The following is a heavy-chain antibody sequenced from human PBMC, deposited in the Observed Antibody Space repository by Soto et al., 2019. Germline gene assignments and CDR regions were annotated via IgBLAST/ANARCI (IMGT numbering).Heavy chain of an antibody. J-gene: IGHJ6*02. Sequence: QVQLLQSGAEVKKPGSSVRVSCEASGGTFRTYAISWVRQAPGQGLEWMGEIIHIFGTVNYAQKFQSRDXXXXXXXXXXXXXXXXXXXXXXXXVYXXXXXXXXGKQTSYYYYGMDVWGQGTTVTVSS. CDR2: IIHIFGTV. CDR1: GGTFRTYA. V-gene: IGHV1-69*05. CDR3: XXXXXXGKQTSYYYYGMDV.